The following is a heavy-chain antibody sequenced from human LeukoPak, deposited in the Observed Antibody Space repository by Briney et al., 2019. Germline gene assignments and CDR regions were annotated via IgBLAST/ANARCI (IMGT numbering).Heavy chain of an antibody. CDR3: ARGGPYDFWSGYSSVDYFDY. D-gene: IGHD3-3*01. CDR2: ISAYNGNT. Sequence: ASVKVSCKASGYTFTSYGISWVRQAPGQGLEWMGWISAYNGNTNYAQKLQGRVTMTTDTSTSTAYMELRSLRSDDTAVYCCARGGPYDFWSGYSSVDYFDYWGQGTLVTVSS. V-gene: IGHV1-18*01. CDR1: GYTFTSYG. J-gene: IGHJ4*02.